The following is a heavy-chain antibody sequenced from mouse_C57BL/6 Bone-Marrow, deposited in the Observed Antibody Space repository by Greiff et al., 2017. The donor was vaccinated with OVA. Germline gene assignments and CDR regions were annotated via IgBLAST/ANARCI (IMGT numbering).Heavy chain of an antibody. CDR1: GFSLSTSGLG. V-gene: IGHV8-12*01. CDR3: ARSLSYYYGSSYNWYFDV. Sequence: VKLMESGPGILQSSQTLSLTCSFSGFSLSTSGLGVIWFRQPSGKGLEWLAHFYWDDDKRYNPSLKSRLTISKDTSRNQVFLKITSVDTADTATYYCARSLSYYYGSSYNWYFDVWGTGTTVTVSS. CDR2: FYWDDDK. J-gene: IGHJ1*03. D-gene: IGHD1-1*01.